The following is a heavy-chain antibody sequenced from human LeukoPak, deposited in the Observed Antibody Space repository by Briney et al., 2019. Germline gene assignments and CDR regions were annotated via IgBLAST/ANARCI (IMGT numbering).Heavy chain of an antibody. V-gene: IGHV4-39*07. CDR1: DGSIGSSSYY. CDR3: ARTTEAHSWRTRYYDYYMDV. D-gene: IGHD6-13*01. CDR2: IYYSGST. Sequence: PSETLSLTCSVSDGSIGSSSYYWGWIRQPPGKGLEWIGTIYYSGSTYYNPSLKSRVTISVDTSKNQFSLKLSSVTAADTAVYYCARTTEAHSWRTRYYDYYMDVWGKGTTVTVSS. J-gene: IGHJ6*03.